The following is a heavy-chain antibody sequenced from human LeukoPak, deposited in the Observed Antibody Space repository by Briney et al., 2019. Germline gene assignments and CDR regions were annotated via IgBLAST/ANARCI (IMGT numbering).Heavy chain of an antibody. CDR2: ISGSGGST. CDR1: GFTFSSYA. Sequence: GGSLRLSCAASGFTFSSYAMSWVRQAPGKGLEWVSAISGSGGSTYYADSVKGRFTISRDNSKNTLYLQMSSLRAEDTAVYYCAKFLPTHIVVANYYFDYWGQGTLVTVSS. J-gene: IGHJ4*02. V-gene: IGHV3-23*01. CDR3: AKFLPTHIVVANYYFDY. D-gene: IGHD2-21*01.